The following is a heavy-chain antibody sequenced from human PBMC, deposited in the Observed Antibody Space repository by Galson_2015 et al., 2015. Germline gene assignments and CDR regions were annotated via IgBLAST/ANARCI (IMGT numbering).Heavy chain of an antibody. D-gene: IGHD6-19*01. J-gene: IGHJ3*02. CDR2: IWYDGSNK. Sequence: SLRLSCAASGFTFSSYGMHWVRQAPGKGLEWVAVIWYDGSNKYYADSVKGRFTISRDNSKNTLYLQMNSLRAEDTAVYYCARARQWLGRSAFDIWGQGTMVTVSS. CDR1: GFTFSSYG. CDR3: ARARQWLGRSAFDI. V-gene: IGHV3-33*01.